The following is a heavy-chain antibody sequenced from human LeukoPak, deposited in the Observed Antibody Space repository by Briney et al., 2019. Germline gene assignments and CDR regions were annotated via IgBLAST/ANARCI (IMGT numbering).Heavy chain of an antibody. CDR2: ISYDGSNK. CDR3: AKDRLEYYYDSSGYYFDF. V-gene: IGHV3-30*18. D-gene: IGHD3-22*01. CDR1: GFTFSSYG. J-gene: IGHJ4*02. Sequence: PGGSLRLSCAVSGFTFSSYGMHWVRQAPGKGLEWVSVISYDGSNKHYADSVKGRFTISRDNSKNTLYLQMNSLRAEDTAVYYCAKDRLEYYYDSSGYYFDFWGQGTLVTVSS.